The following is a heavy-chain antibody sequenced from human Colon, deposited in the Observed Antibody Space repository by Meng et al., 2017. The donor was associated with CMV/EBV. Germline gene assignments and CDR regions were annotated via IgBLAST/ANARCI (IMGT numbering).Heavy chain of an antibody. V-gene: IGHV3-21*04. D-gene: IGHD6-19*01. CDR3: ARCEGDPDRGVAGTLVDY. CDR2: ISDVSRYI. Sequence: GESLKISCAASGFTFHTYSMNWVRQAPGKGLEWVSSISDVSRYIYYADSVKGRFTISRDNAKNSLYLQMNSLRAEDTAVYYCARCEGDPDRGVAGTLVDYWGQGTLVTVSS. J-gene: IGHJ4*02. CDR1: GFTFHTYS.